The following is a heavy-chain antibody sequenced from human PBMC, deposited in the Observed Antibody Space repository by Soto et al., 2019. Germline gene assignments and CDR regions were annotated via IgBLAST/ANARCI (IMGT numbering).Heavy chain of an antibody. Sequence: SETLSLTCAVSGASMTTGGFSWTWVRQPPGGGLEWFGHVYHRASTQYNPSLKGRVSISVDTSRSLFSLRLTSLTAADTAVYFCTMGSAAPRSLSSFDSWGQGTLVTVSS. CDR1: GASMTTGGFS. CDR3: TMGSAAPRSLSSFDS. V-gene: IGHV4-30-2*01. D-gene: IGHD6-6*01. CDR2: VYHRAST. J-gene: IGHJ4*02.